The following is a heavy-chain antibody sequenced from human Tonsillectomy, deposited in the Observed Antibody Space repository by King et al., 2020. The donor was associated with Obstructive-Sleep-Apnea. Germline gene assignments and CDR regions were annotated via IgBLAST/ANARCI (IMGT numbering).Heavy chain of an antibody. V-gene: IGHV3-48*04. CDR3: ARDHNWAFDH. D-gene: IGHD5-24*01. CDR1: GFTFSSYS. Sequence: DVQLVESGGGLVQPGGSLRLSCAASGFTFSSYSMNWVRQAPGKGLEWVSYISISGSDMYYADSVKGRFTISRDNAKNSLYLQMNSLRPEDTAVFYCARDHNWAFDHWGQGTLVTVSS. CDR2: ISISGSDM. J-gene: IGHJ4*02.